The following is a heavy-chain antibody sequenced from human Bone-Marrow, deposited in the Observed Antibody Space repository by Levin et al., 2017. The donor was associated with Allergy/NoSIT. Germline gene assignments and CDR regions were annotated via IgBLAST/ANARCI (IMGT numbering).Heavy chain of an antibody. V-gene: IGHV1-18*01. Sequence: GESLKISCKGSGYIFGNYGFTWVRQAPGQGLEWMGWISAYNGNRNYAQTFQGRVTLTTDTSTSTAYMELTSLISDDTALYFCARDTPASGSVPFSDYWGQGTLVTVSS. D-gene: IGHD2-15*01. CDR1: GYIFGNYG. CDR2: ISAYNGNR. CDR3: ARDTPASGSVPFSDY. J-gene: IGHJ4*02.